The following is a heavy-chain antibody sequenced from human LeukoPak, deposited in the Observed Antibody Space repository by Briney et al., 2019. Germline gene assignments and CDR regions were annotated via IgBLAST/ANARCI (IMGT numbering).Heavy chain of an antibody. D-gene: IGHD3-16*02. CDR1: GFTFISYS. J-gene: IGHJ4*02. CDR3: ARDQGDYVWGSYPADY. Sequence: GGSLRLSCAASGFTFISYSMNGVRQAPGKGLEWVSSISSSSSYIYYADSVKGRFTISRDNAKNSLYLQMNSLRAEDTAVYYCARDQGDYVWGSYPADYWGQGTLVTVSS. V-gene: IGHV3-21*01. CDR2: ISSSSSYI.